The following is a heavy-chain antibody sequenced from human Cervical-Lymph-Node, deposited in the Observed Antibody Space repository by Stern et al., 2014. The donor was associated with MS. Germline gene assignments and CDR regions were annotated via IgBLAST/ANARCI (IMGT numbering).Heavy chain of an antibody. J-gene: IGHJ6*02. CDR3: ARDIVATTRDFHGLDV. CDR2: ISAFNGDT. Sequence: QMQLVQSGAEVKKPGASVKVSCKASGYSFIASGVSWVRQAPGQGLEWMGWISAFNGDTNYPRNLQGRVTLTTDTSTSTAYMELRSLRSDDTAVYYCARDIVATTRDFHGLDVWGQGTTVTVSS. V-gene: IGHV1-18*01. D-gene: IGHD5-12*01. CDR1: GYSFIASG.